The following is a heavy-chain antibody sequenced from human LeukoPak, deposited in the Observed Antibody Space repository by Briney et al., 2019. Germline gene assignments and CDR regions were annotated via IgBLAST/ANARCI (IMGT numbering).Heavy chain of an antibody. CDR2: IIPIFGIA. J-gene: IGHJ4*02. CDR1: GGTFSSYA. Sequence: SVKVSCKASGGTFSSYAISWVRQAPGQGLEWMGGIIPIFGIANYAQKFQGRVTITADESTSTAYMELSSLRSEDTAVYYCARDQYCSGGSCYYPLDYWGQGTLVTVSS. D-gene: IGHD2-15*01. V-gene: IGHV1-69*01. CDR3: ARDQYCSGGSCYYPLDY.